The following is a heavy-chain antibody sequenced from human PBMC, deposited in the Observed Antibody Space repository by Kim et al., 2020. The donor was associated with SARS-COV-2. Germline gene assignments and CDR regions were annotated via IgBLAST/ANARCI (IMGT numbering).Heavy chain of an antibody. CDR3: ARDFIAGAAVYYYYCMDV. V-gene: IGHV3-21*01. Sequence: GGSLRLSCAASGFTFSSYSMNWVRQAPGTGLEWVSSISSSSSYIYYADSVKGRFTISRDNAKNSLYLQMNSLRAEDTAVYYCARDFIAGAAVYYYYCMDVWGQGTTVTVAS. J-gene: IGHJ6*02. D-gene: IGHD6-13*01. CDR2: ISSSSSYI. CDR1: GFTFSSYS.